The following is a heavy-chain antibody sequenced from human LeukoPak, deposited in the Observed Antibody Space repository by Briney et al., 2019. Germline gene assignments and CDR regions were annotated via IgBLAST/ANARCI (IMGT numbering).Heavy chain of an antibody. Sequence: SETLSLTCTVSGGSISSGGYYWSWIRQPPGKGLEWIGYIYHSGSTYYNPSLKSRVTISVDRSKNQFSLKLSSVTAADTAVYYCASPVTIAAASDAFDIWGQGTMVTVSS. CDR1: GGSISSGGYY. CDR3: ASPVTIAAASDAFDI. J-gene: IGHJ3*02. D-gene: IGHD6-13*01. CDR2: IYHSGST. V-gene: IGHV4-30-2*01.